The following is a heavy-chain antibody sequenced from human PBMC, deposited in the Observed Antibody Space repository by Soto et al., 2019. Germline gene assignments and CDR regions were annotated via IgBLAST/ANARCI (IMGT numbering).Heavy chain of an antibody. CDR1: GGSISSGGYS. V-gene: IGHV4-30-2*01. Sequence: PSETLSVTCAVSGGSISSGGYSWSWIRQPPGKGLEWIGYIYPSGSTYYTPSLKSRVTISVDRSKNQFSLKLSSVTAADTAVYYCARYGEAVAGFRFDPWGQGTLVTVSS. J-gene: IGHJ5*02. D-gene: IGHD6-19*01. CDR3: ARYGEAVAGFRFDP. CDR2: IYPSGST.